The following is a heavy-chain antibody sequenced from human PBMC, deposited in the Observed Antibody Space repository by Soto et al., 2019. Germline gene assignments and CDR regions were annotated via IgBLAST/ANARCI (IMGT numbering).Heavy chain of an antibody. CDR1: GYTFTSYG. CDR2: ISAYNGNT. Sequence: ASVKVSCKASGYTFTSYGISWVRQAPGQGLEWMGWISAYNGNTNYAQKLQGRVTMTTDTSTSTAYMELRSLRSDDTAVYYCARTPTAVVMYYYYGMDVWGQGTTVTVS. V-gene: IGHV1-18*01. D-gene: IGHD2-15*01. J-gene: IGHJ6*02. CDR3: ARTPTAVVMYYYYGMDV.